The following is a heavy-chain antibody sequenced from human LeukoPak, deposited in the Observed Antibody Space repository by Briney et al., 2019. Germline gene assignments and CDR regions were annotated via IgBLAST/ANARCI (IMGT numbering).Heavy chain of an antibody. CDR3: ARGCGANYYYYMDV. CDR1: GGSISSGGYS. CDR2: IYYSGST. V-gene: IGHV4-30-4*07. J-gene: IGHJ6*03. D-gene: IGHD4-17*01. Sequence: SETLSLTCAVSGGSISSGGYSWSWIRQPPGKGLEWIGCIYYSGSTYYNPSLKSRVTISVDTSKNQFSLKLSSVTAADTAVYYCARGCGANYYYYMDVWGKGTTVTISS.